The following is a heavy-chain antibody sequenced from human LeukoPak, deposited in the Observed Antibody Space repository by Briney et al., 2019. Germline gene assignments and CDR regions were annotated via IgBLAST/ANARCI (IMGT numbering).Heavy chain of an antibody. CDR1: GGSISGYY. CDR3: ARARGGDSRTFDY. CDR2: VYTGGST. Sequence: SETLSLTCNVSGGSISGYYWNWIRQPAGKGLEWVGRVYTGGSTNYNPSLKSRVTMSVDTSKNQFSLNLSSVTAADTAVYYCARARGGDSRTFDYWGQGTLVTVSS. V-gene: IGHV4-4*07. J-gene: IGHJ4*02. D-gene: IGHD2-21*01.